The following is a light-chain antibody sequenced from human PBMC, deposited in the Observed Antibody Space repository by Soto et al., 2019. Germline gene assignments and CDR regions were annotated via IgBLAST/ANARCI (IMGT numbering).Light chain of an antibody. CDR2: DAS. CDR1: QGISRS. V-gene: IGKV1-13*02. CDR3: QLFSTYHFT. J-gene: IGKJ3*01. Sequence: AIQLTQSPSSLSASVGDRVTITCRASQGISRSLAWYQQKPGKTPNLLLYDASTLENGVPSRFSGGGSGTDFTLTISSLQPEDFATYYWQLFSTYHFTFGPGTKVEI.